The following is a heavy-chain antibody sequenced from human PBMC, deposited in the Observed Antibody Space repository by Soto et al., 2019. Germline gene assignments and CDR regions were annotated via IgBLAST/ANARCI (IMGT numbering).Heavy chain of an antibody. J-gene: IGHJ4*02. CDR1: GDRVSSNSAA. CDR3: ARLRDYYDSSGYFSEALDY. Sequence: SQTLSLTCAISGDRVSSNSAAWNWTRQSPSRGLEWLGRTYYRSKWYNDYAASVKSRITINPDTSKNQFSLQLNSVTPEDTAVYFCARLRDYYDSSGYFSEALDYWGQGTLVTVSS. V-gene: IGHV6-1*01. CDR2: TYYRSKWYN. D-gene: IGHD3-22*01.